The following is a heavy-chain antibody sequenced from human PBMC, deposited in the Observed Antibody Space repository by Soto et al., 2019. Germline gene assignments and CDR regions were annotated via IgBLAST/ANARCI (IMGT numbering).Heavy chain of an antibody. CDR3: TPYSCYYYDIRGYYSLPMPFDY. D-gene: IGHD3-22*01. V-gene: IGHV3-15*01. J-gene: IGHJ4*02. CDR2: IKRQAAGGRT. Sequence: GPVRLYCAASGFTFSNVWLSWVRQALGKALEWGGRIKRQAAGGRTDYAAPAKGRFTISRDDSKDTLYLQMNSLKTEDTAVYYYTPYSCYYYDIRGYYSLPMPFDYWGQG. CDR1: GFTFSNVW.